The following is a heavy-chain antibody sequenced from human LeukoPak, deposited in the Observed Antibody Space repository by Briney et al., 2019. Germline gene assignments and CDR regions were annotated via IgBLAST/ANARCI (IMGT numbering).Heavy chain of an antibody. Sequence: SEALSPTCTVSGGSISSYYWSWIRQPPGKGLEWIGYIYYSGSTNYNPSLKSRVTISVDTSKNQFSLKLSSVTAADTAVYYCARDIGSSDFDYWGQGTLVTVSS. CDR1: GGSISSYY. CDR2: IYYSGST. J-gene: IGHJ4*02. V-gene: IGHV4-59*01. D-gene: IGHD6-6*01. CDR3: ARDIGSSDFDY.